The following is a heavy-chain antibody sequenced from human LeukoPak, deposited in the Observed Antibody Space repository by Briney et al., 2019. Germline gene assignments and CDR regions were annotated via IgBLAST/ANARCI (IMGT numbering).Heavy chain of an antibody. CDR2: ISSSGYTI. CDR1: GFTFSDYF. J-gene: IGHJ4*02. V-gene: IGHV3-11*01. D-gene: IGHD3-10*01. CDR3: ASAPAGTYGPGDY. Sequence: GGSLRLSCAASGFTFSDYFMSWIRQAPGKGLEWVSYISSSGYTIYYADSVKGRFTISRDNAKNSLYLQMKSLRAEDTAIYYCASAPAGTYGPGDYWGQGTLVTVSS.